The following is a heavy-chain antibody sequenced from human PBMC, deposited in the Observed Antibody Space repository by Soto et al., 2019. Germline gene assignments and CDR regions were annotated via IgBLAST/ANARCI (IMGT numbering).Heavy chain of an antibody. CDR1: GGTFSSYA. V-gene: IGHV1-69*13. CDR3: AGDVDGGSNWFDP. Sequence: SVKVSCKASGGTFSSYAISWVRQAPGQGLEWMGGIIPIFGTANYAQKFQGRVTITADESTSTAYMELSSLRSEDTAVYYCAGDVDGGSNWFDPWGQGTLVTVSS. CDR2: IIPIFGTA. D-gene: IGHD2-15*01. J-gene: IGHJ5*02.